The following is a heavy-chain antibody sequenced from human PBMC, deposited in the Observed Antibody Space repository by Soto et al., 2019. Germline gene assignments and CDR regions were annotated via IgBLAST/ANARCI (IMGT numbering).Heavy chain of an antibody. V-gene: IGHV1-2*02. D-gene: IGHD5-18*01. J-gene: IGHJ5*02. CDR1: GYTFTGYY. CDR2: INPNSGGT. Sequence: ASVKVSCKASGYTFTGYYMHWVRQAPGQGLEWMGWINPNSGGTNYAQKFQGRVTMTRDTSISTAYMELSRLRSDDTAVYYCAREGYSYGFRHPLGFDPWGQGTLVTVSS. CDR3: AREGYSYGFRHPLGFDP.